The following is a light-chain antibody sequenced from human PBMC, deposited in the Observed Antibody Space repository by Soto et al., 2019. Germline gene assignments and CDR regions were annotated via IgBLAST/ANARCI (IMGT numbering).Light chain of an antibody. Sequence: QSALTQPASVSGSPGQSITISCTGTSGDVGGSTSVSWYQHHPGKAPKLLIYDVNNRPSGVSNRFSGSKSGNTASLTISGLQPHDEADYYCSSYTSVSTLVFGGGTKVTVL. CDR2: DVN. CDR1: SGDVGGSTS. V-gene: IGLV2-14*01. CDR3: SSYTSVSTLV. J-gene: IGLJ3*02.